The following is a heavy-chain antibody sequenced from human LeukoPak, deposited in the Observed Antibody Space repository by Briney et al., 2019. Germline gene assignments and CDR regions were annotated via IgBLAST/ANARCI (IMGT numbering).Heavy chain of an antibody. J-gene: IGHJ4*02. CDR1: GGTFSSYA. CDR2: INPSGGST. V-gene: IGHV1-46*01. CDR3: AREAVAAKFDY. Sequence: ASVKVSCKASGGTFSSYAISWVRQAPGQGLEWMGIINPSGGSTSYAQKFQGRVTMTRDTSTSTVYMELSSLRSEDTAVYYCAREAVAAKFDYWGQGTLVTVSS. D-gene: IGHD2-15*01.